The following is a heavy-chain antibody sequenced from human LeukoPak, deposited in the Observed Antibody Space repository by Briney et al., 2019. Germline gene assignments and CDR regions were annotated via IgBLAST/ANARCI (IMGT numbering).Heavy chain of an antibody. CDR2: LYHSGST. J-gene: IGHJ4*02. D-gene: IGHD4-11*01. V-gene: IGHV4-39*01. CDR1: AGSISTPGYY. Sequence: SETLSLTCTVSAGSISTPGYYWGWLRQPPGKGLEWIGSLYHSGSTYYKPSLKTRATISVDKSKNQCSLKLRSVTAADTAVYYCARHALATVTDPSFDYWGQGTLVTVSS. CDR3: ARHALATVTDPSFDY.